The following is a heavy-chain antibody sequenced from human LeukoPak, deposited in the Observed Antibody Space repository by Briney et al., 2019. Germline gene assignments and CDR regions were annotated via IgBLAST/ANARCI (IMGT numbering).Heavy chain of an antibody. J-gene: IGHJ6*03. D-gene: IGHD3-3*01. V-gene: IGHV3-11*04. CDR3: ARDIAIFGVVDFYYYYMDV. Sequence: KPGGSLRLSCAASGFTFSDYYMSWIRQAPGKGLEWVSYISSSGSTIYYADSVKGRFTISRDNAKNSLYLQMNSLRAEDTAVYCCARDIAIFGVVDFYYYYMDVWGKGTTVTVSS. CDR2: ISSSGSTI. CDR1: GFTFSDYY.